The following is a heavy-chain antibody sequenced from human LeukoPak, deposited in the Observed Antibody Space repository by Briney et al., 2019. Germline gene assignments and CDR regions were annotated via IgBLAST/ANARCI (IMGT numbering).Heavy chain of an antibody. Sequence: GGSLRLSCAASGFTFSSYSMNWVRQAPGKGLEWVSYISSSSSTIYYADSVRGRFTISRDNAKKSLFLQINSLRVEDTAVYFCVRDVDYAFDYWGQGVLVIVSS. CDR1: GFTFSSYS. J-gene: IGHJ4*02. V-gene: IGHV3-48*01. CDR2: ISSSSSTI. CDR3: VRDVDYAFDY. D-gene: IGHD4-17*01.